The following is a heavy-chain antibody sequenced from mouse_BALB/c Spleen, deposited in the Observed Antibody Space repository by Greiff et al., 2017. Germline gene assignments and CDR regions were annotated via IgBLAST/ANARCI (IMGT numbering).Heavy chain of an antibody. CDR1: GYTFTSYT. CDR2: INPSSGYT. Sequence: VKLVESGAELARPGASVKMSCKASGYTFTSYTMHWVKQRPGQGLEWIGYINPSSGYTNYNQKFKDKATLTADKSSSTAYMQLSSLTSEDSAVYYCASDGYYSMDYWGQGTSVTVSS. V-gene: IGHV1-4*01. CDR3: ASDGYYSMDY. J-gene: IGHJ4*01.